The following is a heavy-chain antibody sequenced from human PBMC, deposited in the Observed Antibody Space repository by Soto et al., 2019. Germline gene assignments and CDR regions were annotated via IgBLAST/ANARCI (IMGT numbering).Heavy chain of an antibody. CDR2: ISYDGSNK. V-gene: IGHV3-30-3*01. Sequence: QVQLVESGGGVVQPGRSLRLSCAPSGFTFSNHAMHWVRQAPGKGLEWVAVISYDGSNKYYADSVKGRFTISRDNSKNTLYLQMNSLRAEDTAVYYCARDKRDLRFLEWSYYFDYWGQGTLVTVSS. CDR3: ARDKRDLRFLEWSYYFDY. J-gene: IGHJ4*02. D-gene: IGHD3-3*01. CDR1: GFTFSNHA.